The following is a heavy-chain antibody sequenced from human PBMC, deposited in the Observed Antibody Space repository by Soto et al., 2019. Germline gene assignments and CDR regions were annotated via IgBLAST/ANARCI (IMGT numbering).Heavy chain of an antibody. Sequence: GASVKVSCKASGGTFSSYAISWVRQAPGQGLEWMGGIIPIFGTANYAQKFQGRVTITADESTSTAYMELSSLRSEDTAVYYCARDGIAVAGSFNWFDPWGQGTLVTVSS. CDR2: IIPIFGTA. D-gene: IGHD6-19*01. CDR3: ARDGIAVAGSFNWFDP. V-gene: IGHV1-69*13. CDR1: GGTFSSYA. J-gene: IGHJ5*02.